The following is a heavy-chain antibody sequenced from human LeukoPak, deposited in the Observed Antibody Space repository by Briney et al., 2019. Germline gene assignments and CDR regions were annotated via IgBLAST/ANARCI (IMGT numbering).Heavy chain of an antibody. V-gene: IGHV3-74*01. D-gene: IGHD3-22*01. CDR1: GFTFSSYW. J-gene: IGHJ1*01. CDR2: IKSDGST. CDR3: ARAPSEIGGYYPEYFRH. Sequence: PGGSLRLSCAASGFTFSSYWMHWVRQAPGKGLVWVSRIKSDGSTNYADSVKGRFTISRDNAKNTASLQMNSLRAEGTGVYYCARAPSEIGGYYPEYFRHWGQGTLVTVSS.